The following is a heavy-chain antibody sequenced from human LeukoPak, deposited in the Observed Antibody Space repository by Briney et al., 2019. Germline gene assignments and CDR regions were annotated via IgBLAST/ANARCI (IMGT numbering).Heavy chain of an antibody. J-gene: IGHJ2*01. Sequence: PSETLSLTCTVSGGSISSGGYYWSWIRQPPGKGLEWIGYIYHSGSTYYNPSLKSRVTISVDTSKNQFSLKLSSVTAADTAVYYCARGASGFGELLSQGYFDLWGRGTLVTVSS. V-gene: IGHV4-30-2*01. CDR2: IYHSGST. CDR1: GGSISSGGYY. D-gene: IGHD3-10*01. CDR3: ARGASGFGELLSQGYFDL.